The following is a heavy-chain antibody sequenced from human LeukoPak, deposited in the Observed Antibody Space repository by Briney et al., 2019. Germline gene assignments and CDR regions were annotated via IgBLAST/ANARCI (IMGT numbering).Heavy chain of an antibody. V-gene: IGHV1-69*13. D-gene: IGHD2-2*01. Sequence: ASLKVSCKASGYSFTSYGISWVRQAPGQGLEWMGGIIPIFGTANYAQTFQGRVTITADESTSTVYMELSSLRSEDTAVYYCARGYCSSTSCYAKSYYYYGMDVWGQGTTVTVSS. J-gene: IGHJ6*02. CDR3: ARGYCSSTSCYAKSYYYYGMDV. CDR2: IIPIFGTA. CDR1: GYSFTSYG.